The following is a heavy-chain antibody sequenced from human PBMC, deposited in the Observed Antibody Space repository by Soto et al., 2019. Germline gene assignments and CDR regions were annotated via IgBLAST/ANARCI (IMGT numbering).Heavy chain of an antibody. D-gene: IGHD2-21*01. V-gene: IGHV3-74*01. CDR3: ARLSGDQLVFLSYGMDA. Sequence: VGSLRLSGAASGFTFDTYWMNWVRQAPGKGLVWLAGIKSDGTISTYADSVKGRFTISRDNARNTLSLQINSLRADDSAVYYCARLSGDQLVFLSYGMDAWGQGTTVTVSS. CDR1: GFTFDTYW. CDR2: IKSDGTIS. J-gene: IGHJ6*02.